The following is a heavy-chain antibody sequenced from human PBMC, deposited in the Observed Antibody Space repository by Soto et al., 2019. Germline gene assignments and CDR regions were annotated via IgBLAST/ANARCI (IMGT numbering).Heavy chain of an antibody. CDR2: INPNSGGT. CDR3: AREGDTMATITVRMYYGMDV. V-gene: IGHV1-2*04. J-gene: IGHJ6*02. D-gene: IGHD5-12*01. CDR1: GYTFTGYY. Sequence: ASVNVSCKASGYTFTGYYMHWVRQAPGQGLEWMGWINPNSGGTNYAQKFQGWVTMTRDTSISTAYMELSRLRSDDTAVYYCAREGDTMATITVRMYYGMDVWGQGTTVTVSS.